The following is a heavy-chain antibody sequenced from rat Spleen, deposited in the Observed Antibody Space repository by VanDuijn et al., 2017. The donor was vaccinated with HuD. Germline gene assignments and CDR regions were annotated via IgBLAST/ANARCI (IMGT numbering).Heavy chain of an antibody. D-gene: IGHD4-2*01. Sequence: EVQLVETGGGLVQPGRSLKLSCAASGFTFSDYNMAWVRQAPTKGLEWVATISYDGSSTNYRDSVKGRFTISRDNAKSTLYLQMNSPRSEDTATYFCTRENWKPDYWGQGVMVTVSS. CDR1: GFTFSDYN. J-gene: IGHJ2*01. CDR2: ISYDGSST. V-gene: IGHV5-7*01. CDR3: TRENWKPDY.